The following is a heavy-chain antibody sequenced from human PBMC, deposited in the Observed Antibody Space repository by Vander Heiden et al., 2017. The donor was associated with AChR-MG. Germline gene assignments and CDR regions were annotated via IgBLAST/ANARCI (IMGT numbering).Heavy chain of an antibody. V-gene: IGHV3-30-3*01. Sequence: QVQLVESGGGVVQPGRSLRLPCAAPAFTFSTSSLHWVRQAPGTGLEGMAVISYDANRKYYADSVKGRFTISKDNSKNTLYLQMNSLRAEDTAVYYCARGTGTRSLLVAFDIWGQGTMVTVSS. D-gene: IGHD1-7*01. CDR2: ISYDANRK. CDR1: AFTFSTSS. J-gene: IGHJ3*02. CDR3: ARGTGTRSLLVAFDI.